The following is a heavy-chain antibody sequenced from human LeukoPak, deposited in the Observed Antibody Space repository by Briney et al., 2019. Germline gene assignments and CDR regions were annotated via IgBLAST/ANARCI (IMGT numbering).Heavy chain of an antibody. Sequence: EASVKVSCKASGGTFSSYAISWVRQAPGQGLEWMRRIIPILGIANYAQKFQGRVTITADKSTSTAYMELSSLRSEDTAVYYCARDSNYGDYMGLNYYGMDFWGQGTTVTVSS. CDR3: ARDSNYGDYMGLNYYGMDF. CDR1: GGTFSSYA. D-gene: IGHD4-17*01. CDR2: IIPILGIA. V-gene: IGHV1-69*04. J-gene: IGHJ6*02.